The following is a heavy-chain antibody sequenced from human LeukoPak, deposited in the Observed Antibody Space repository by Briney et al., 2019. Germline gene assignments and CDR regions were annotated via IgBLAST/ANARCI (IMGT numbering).Heavy chain of an antibody. J-gene: IGHJ4*02. Sequence: PETLSLTCIVSGGSISSISSNNYHWGWIRQPPGKGLEWIGSIYYSGSTYYNPSLKSRVTISVDTSKNQFSLKLNSVTATDTAVYYCARHYGPWGQGTLVTVSS. CDR1: GGSISSISSNNYH. V-gene: IGHV4-39*01. CDR2: IYYSGST. D-gene: IGHD3-10*01. CDR3: ARHYGP.